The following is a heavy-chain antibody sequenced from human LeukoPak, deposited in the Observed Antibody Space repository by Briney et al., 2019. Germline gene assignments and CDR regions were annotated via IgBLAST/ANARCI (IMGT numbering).Heavy chain of an antibody. CDR2: FDPEDGET. D-gene: IGHD1-26*01. CDR3: ASGAIVGATPPDY. V-gene: IGHV1-24*01. CDR1: GYTLTELS. J-gene: IGHJ4*02. Sequence: ASVKVSCKVSGYTLTELSMHWVRQAPGKGLEWMGGFDPEDGETIYAQKFQGRVTITADESTSTAYMELSSLRSEDTAVYYCASGAIVGATPPDYWGQGTLVTVSS.